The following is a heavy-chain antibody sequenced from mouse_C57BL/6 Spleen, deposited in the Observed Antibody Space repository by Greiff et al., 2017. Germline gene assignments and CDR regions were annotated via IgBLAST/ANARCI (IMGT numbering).Heavy chain of an antibody. CDR1: GYTFTDYE. V-gene: IGHV1-15*01. J-gene: IGHJ2*01. D-gene: IGHD2-2*01. CDR3: TRGEVTTYY. Sequence: LVESGAELVRPGASVTLSCKASGYTFTDYEMHWVKQTPVHGLEWIGAIDPETGGTAYNQKFKGKAILTADKSSSTAYMELRSLTSEDSAVYYCTRGEVTTYYWGQGTTLTVSS. CDR2: IDPETGGT.